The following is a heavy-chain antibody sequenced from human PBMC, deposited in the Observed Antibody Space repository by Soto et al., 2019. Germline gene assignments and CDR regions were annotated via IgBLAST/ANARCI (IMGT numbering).Heavy chain of an antibody. V-gene: IGHV4-31*03. J-gene: IGHJ3*02. Sequence: PSETLSLTCTVSGGSISSGVYYWIWIRQHPGKGLEWIGYIYYSGSTYYNPSLKSRVTISVDTSKNQFSLKLSSVTAADTAVYYCARWEVRDQNAFGIWGQGTMVTVSS. CDR3: ARWEVRDQNAFGI. CDR1: GGSISSGVYY. D-gene: IGHD3-10*01. CDR2: IYYSGST.